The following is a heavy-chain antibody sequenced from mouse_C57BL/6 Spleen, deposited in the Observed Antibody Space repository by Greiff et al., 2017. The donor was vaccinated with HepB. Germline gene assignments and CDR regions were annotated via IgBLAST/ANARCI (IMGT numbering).Heavy chain of an antibody. CDR1: GYTFTSYW. J-gene: IGHJ2*01. CDR3: ARGGLTPFDY. Sequence: QVQLQQSGAELVKPGASVKLSCKASGYTFTSYWMQWVKQRPGQGLEWIGEIDPSDSYTNYNQKFKGKATLTVDTSSSTAYMQLSSLTSEDSAVYYCARGGLTPFDYWGQGTTLTVSS. V-gene: IGHV1-50*01. CDR2: IDPSDSYT. D-gene: IGHD2-13*01.